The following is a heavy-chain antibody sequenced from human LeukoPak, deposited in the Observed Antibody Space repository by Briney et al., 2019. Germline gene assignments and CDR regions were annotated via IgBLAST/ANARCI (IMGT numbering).Heavy chain of an antibody. Sequence: PGGSLRLSCAASGFTFENYAMTWVRQAPGKGLEWVSTIEKDGSGTYYADSVKGRFSISRDNAKNSLYLQMNSLRTEDTAVYYCAKGGHYNFDYWGQGTLVTVSS. V-gene: IGHV3-23*05. CDR2: IEKDGSGT. D-gene: IGHD4-11*01. CDR3: AKGGHYNFDY. J-gene: IGHJ4*02. CDR1: GFTFENYA.